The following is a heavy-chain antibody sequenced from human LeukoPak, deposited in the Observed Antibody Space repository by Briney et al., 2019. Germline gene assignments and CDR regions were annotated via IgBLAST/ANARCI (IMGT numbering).Heavy chain of an antibody. CDR3: AREGIVGATSEGYYYYYGMDV. V-gene: IGHV3-21*01. CDR2: ISSSSSYI. Sequence: PGGSLRLSCAASGFTFSSYSMNWVRQAPGKGLEWVSSISSSSSYIYYADSVKGRFTISRDNAKNSLYLQMNSLRAEDTAVYYCAREGIVGATSEGYYYYYGMDVWGQGTTVTVSS. CDR1: GFTFSSYS. J-gene: IGHJ6*02. D-gene: IGHD1-26*01.